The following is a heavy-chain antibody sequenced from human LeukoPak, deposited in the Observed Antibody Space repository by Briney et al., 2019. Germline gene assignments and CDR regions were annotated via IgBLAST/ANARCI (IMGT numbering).Heavy chain of an antibody. CDR1: GFTFSNSW. D-gene: IGHD3-3*01. CDR2: INRDGSFT. CDR3: AKGAVSGAADP. J-gene: IGHJ5*02. Sequence: PGGSLRLSCAASGFTFSNSWMHWLRQPPGKGLVHVSRINRDGSFTDYADFVKGRFTISRDNAKNILYLHMNSLSADDTAVYYCAKGAVSGAADPWGQGILVTVSS. V-gene: IGHV3-74*01.